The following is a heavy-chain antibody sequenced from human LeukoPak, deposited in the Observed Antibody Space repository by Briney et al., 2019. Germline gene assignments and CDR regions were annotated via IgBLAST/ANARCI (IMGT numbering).Heavy chain of an antibody. CDR3: AKDNYDILTGYFN. J-gene: IGHJ4*02. D-gene: IGHD3-9*01. CDR2: ISGSGGST. Sequence: GGSLRLSCAASGFTFSSYAMSWVRQAPGKGLEWVSTISGSGGSTYYADSVKGRFTISRDNSKNTLYLQMNSPRAEDTAVYYCAKDNYDILTGYFNWGQGTLVTVSS. V-gene: IGHV3-23*01. CDR1: GFTFSSYA.